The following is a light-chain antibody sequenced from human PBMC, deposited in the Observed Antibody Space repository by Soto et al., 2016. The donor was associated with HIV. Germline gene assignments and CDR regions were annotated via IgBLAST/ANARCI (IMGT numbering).Light chain of an antibody. V-gene: IGKV2-28*01. CDR2: LGS. CDR1: QSLLHSNGYNY. J-gene: IGKJ2*01. Sequence: DIVVTQSPLSLPVTPGEPASISCRSSQSLLHSNGYNYLDWYLQKPGQSPQLLIYLGSYRASGVPDRFSGSGSGTDFTLKISRVEAEDVGVYYCMQSLQTSFTFGQGPSWISN. CDR3: MQSLQTSFT.